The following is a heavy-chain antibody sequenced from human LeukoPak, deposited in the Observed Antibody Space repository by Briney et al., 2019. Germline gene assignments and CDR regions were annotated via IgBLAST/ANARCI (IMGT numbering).Heavy chain of an antibody. CDR2: ISAYNGNT. Sequence: ASVKVSCKASGYTFTSYGISWVRQAPGQGLEWMGWISAYNGNTNYAQKLQGRATMTTDTSTSTAYMELRSLRSDDTAVYYCARVAYGGNYFDYWGQGTLVTVSS. V-gene: IGHV1-18*01. D-gene: IGHD4-23*01. J-gene: IGHJ4*02. CDR3: ARVAYGGNYFDY. CDR1: GYTFTSYG.